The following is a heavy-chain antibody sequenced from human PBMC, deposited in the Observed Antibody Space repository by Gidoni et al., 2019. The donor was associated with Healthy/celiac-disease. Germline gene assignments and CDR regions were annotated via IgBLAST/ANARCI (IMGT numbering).Heavy chain of an antibody. CDR2: ISAYKGNR. J-gene: IGHJ6*02. CDR1: GYTFTSYG. D-gene: IGHD5-18*01. Sequence: QVQLVQSGAEVKKPGASVKVSCKASGYTFTSYGISWVRQAPGQGLEWMGGISAYKGNRNYAQKLQGRVTMTTDTSTSTAYMELRSLRSDDTAVYYCARDQGTAMVDYYYYYGMDVWGQGTTVTVSS. CDR3: ARDQGTAMVDYYYYYGMDV. V-gene: IGHV1-18*01.